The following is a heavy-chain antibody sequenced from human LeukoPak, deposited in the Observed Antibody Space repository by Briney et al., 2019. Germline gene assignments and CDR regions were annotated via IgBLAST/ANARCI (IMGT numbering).Heavy chain of an antibody. CDR1: GFTFSSYS. D-gene: IGHD2-21*02. Sequence: GGSLSLSCAAPGFTFSSYSMNWVRQAPGKGLEWVSYISSSSSSKKYADSVKGRFTISRDNAKNSLYLQMNSLRAEDTAVYYCARGGASCGGDCLDYWGQGTLVTVSS. CDR3: ARGGASCGGDCLDY. CDR2: ISSSSSSK. V-gene: IGHV3-48*01. J-gene: IGHJ4*02.